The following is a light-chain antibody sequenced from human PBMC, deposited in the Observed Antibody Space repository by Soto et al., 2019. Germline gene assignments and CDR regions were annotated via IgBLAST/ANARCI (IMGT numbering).Light chain of an antibody. CDR1: SSDVGVYNY. J-gene: IGLJ1*01. CDR2: DVT. V-gene: IGLV2-11*01. Sequence: QSALTQPRSVSGSPGQSFTISCTGTSSDVGVYNYVSWYQQHPGKAPKLMIYDVTKRPSGVPDRFSGSKYANTASLTISGLQAEDEADYYCCSYAGSYTFVFGTGTKVTVL. CDR3: CSYAGSYTFV.